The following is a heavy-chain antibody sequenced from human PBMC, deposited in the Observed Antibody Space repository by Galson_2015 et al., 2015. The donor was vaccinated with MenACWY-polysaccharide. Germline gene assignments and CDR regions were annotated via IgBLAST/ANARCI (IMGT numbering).Heavy chain of an antibody. D-gene: IGHD3-22*01. V-gene: IGHV3-74*01. CDR1: GFTLSSYW. J-gene: IGHJ3*02. CDR3: ATGYYYDSSGYYGAFDI. Sequence: SLRLSCAASGFTLSSYWMHWVRQAPGKGLEWASRINSDVSSTSYADSVKGRFTISRDNAKNTLYLQMNSLRAEDTAVYYCATGYYYDSSGYYGAFDIWGQGTMVTVSS. CDR2: INSDVSST.